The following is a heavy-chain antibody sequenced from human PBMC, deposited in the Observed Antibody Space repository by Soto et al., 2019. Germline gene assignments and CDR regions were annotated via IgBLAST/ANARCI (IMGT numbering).Heavy chain of an antibody. CDR3: AKGSYSGRYSDFDC. V-gene: IGHV3-30*18. Sequence: GGSLRLSCAASGFTFSSYGMFWVRQAPGRGLEWVAFISYDGSDKCSDSVKGRFTISRDNSKNTLYLQMNSLRAEDTAVYYCAKGSYSGRYSDFDCWGQGTLVTVPS. D-gene: IGHD1-26*01. J-gene: IGHJ4*02. CDR1: GFTFSSYG. CDR2: ISYDGSDK.